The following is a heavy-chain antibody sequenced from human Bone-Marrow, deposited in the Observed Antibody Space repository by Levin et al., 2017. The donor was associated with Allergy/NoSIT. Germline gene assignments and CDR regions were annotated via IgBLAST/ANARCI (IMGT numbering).Heavy chain of an antibody. Sequence: PGGSLRLSCAASGFTFSNAWMSWVRQAPGKGLEWVGRIKNTGTTDYAAPVKGRFTISRDESRNRVYLEMNSLKTEDTALYYCAADVTTPLAQIDFWGQGTQVTVSS. CDR2: IKNTGTT. CDR3: AADVTTPLAQIDF. D-gene: IGHD4-11*01. V-gene: IGHV3-15*07. CDR1: GFTFSNAW. J-gene: IGHJ4*02.